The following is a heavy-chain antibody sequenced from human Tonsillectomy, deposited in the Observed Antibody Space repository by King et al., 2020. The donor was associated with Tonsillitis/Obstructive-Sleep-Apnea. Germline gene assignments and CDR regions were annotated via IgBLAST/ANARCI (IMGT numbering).Heavy chain of an antibody. J-gene: IGHJ6*02. Sequence: VQLPQWGAGLLKPSETLSLTCAVYGGSFSGYYWSWIRQPPGKGLEWIGEINDSGGANYNPSLKSRVTISIDTSKNQFSLILTSVTAADTAVFYCARGSYNYNAMDVWGQGTTVTVSS. CDR2: INDSGGA. CDR3: ARGSYNYNAMDV. CDR1: GGSFSGYY. V-gene: IGHV4-34*01.